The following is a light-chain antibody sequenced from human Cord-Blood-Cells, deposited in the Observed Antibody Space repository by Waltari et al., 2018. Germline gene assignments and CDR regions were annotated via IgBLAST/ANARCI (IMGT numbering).Light chain of an antibody. CDR3: QQRSNWPPWT. CDR2: DAS. V-gene: IGKV3-11*01. J-gene: IGKJ1*01. Sequence: EIVLAQSPPTLSLSPGERATLSCRGSQRVSSYLAWYQPTQGQAPRLLIYDASNRATGIPARCSGSGAGTDFTLTISSLGPEDFAVYYWQQRSNWPPWTFGQGTKVESK. CDR1: QRVSSY.